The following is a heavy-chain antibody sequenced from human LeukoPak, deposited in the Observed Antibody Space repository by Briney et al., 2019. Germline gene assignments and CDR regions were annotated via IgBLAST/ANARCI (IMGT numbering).Heavy chain of an antibody. CDR2: ISYDGTNI. D-gene: IGHD4-17*01. CDR1: GFPFSSYG. Sequence: PGGSLRLSCAASGFPFSSYGMHWVRQAPGKGLEWVAVISYDGTNIYYADSVKGRFTISRDNAKNSLYLQMNSLRAEDTAVYYCARDPEGYGDSSGHWGQGTLVTVSS. J-gene: IGHJ1*01. CDR3: ARDPEGYGDSSGH. V-gene: IGHV3-30*03.